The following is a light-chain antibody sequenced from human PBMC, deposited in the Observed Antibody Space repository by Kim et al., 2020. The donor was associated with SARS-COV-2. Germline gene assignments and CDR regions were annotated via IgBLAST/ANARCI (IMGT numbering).Light chain of an antibody. CDR3: QQYGSSPPLYT. V-gene: IGKV3-20*01. Sequence: EIVLTQSPGTLSLSPGERATLSCRASQSVSSSYLAWYQQKPAQAPRLLIYGASRRATGIPDRFSGSGSGTDFTLTISRLEPEDFAVYYCQQYGSSPPLYTFGQGTKLEI. CDR1: QSVSSSY. J-gene: IGKJ2*01. CDR2: GAS.